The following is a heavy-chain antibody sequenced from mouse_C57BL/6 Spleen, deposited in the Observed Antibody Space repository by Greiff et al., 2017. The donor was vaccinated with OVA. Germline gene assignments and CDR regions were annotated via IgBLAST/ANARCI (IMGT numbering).Heavy chain of an antibody. CDR2: IYPGDGDT. V-gene: IGHV1-80*01. Sequence: VQLQQSGAELVKPGASVKISCKASGYAFSSYWMNWVKQRPGKGLEWIGQIYPGDGDTNYNGKFKGKATLTADKSSSTAYMQLSSLTSEDSAVYYCARIDSSGYFDYWGQGTTLTVSS. J-gene: IGHJ2*01. D-gene: IGHD3-2*02. CDR1: GYAFSSYW. CDR3: ARIDSSGYFDY.